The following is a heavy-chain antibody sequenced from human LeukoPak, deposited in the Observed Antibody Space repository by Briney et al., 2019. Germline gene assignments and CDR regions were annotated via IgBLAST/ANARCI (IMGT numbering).Heavy chain of an antibody. CDR3: ARVVYGMGATGDAFDI. CDR2: IYPGDSDT. Sequence: GESLKISCKGSEHTFTNYWIGWVRQMPGKGLEWMGIIYPGDSDTIYSPSFQGQVTISADKSITTAYLQWSSLKASDTAMYYCARVVYGMGATGDAFDIWGHGTMVTVSS. V-gene: IGHV5-51*01. D-gene: IGHD1-26*01. CDR1: EHTFTNYW. J-gene: IGHJ3*02.